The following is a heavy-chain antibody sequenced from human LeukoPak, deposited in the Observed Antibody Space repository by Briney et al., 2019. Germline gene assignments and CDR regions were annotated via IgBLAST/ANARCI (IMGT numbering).Heavy chain of an antibody. V-gene: IGHV4-38-2*02. Sequence: SETLSLTCIVSGYSINSGYHWGWIRKPPGKGLEWIGSMYHSGSTYYNPSLKSRVTISIDTSKNQFSLKLSSVTAADTAVYYCARHYLYDTSGDGTYYFDYWGQGTLVTVSS. CDR3: ARHYLYDTSGDGTYYFDY. D-gene: IGHD3-22*01. CDR2: MYHSGST. CDR1: GYSINSGYH. J-gene: IGHJ4*02.